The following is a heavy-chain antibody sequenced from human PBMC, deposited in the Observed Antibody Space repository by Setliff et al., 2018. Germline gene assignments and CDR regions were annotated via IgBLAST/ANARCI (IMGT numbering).Heavy chain of an antibody. J-gene: IGHJ5*02. D-gene: IGHD3-22*01. CDR3: AKEDYSDSSGYYYETPWFDP. CDR1: GLIFGNYA. CDR2: ISGSGRNT. Sequence: GGSLRLSCAASGLIFGNYAMNWVRQAPGKGLEWVSGISGSGRNTYYADSVKGRFTISRDNSQNTVFLQVNSLRPEDSAVYYCAKEDYSDSSGYYYETPWFDPWSQGTLVTVSS. V-gene: IGHV3-23*01.